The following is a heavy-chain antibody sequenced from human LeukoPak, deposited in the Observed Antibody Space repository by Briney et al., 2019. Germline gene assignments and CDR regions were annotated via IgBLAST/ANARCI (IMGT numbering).Heavy chain of an antibody. J-gene: IGHJ6*03. CDR1: GGSFSGYY. D-gene: IGHD2-2*02. CDR3: ASRGYRSSTSCYTGSYYYYYYMDV. Sequence: SETLSLTCAVYGGSFSGYYWSWIRQPPGKGLEWIGEINHSGSTNYNPSLKSRVTISVDTSKNQFSLKLSSVTAADTAVYYCASRGYRSSTSCYTGSYYYYYYMDVWGKGTTVTVSS. V-gene: IGHV4-34*01. CDR2: INHSGST.